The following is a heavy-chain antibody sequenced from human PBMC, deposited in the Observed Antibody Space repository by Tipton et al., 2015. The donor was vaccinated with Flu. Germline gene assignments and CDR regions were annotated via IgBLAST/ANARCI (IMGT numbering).Heavy chain of an antibody. J-gene: IGHJ4*02. CDR2: ISPSGSTR. CDR3: VRGFIRLCDY. Sequence: VQLVQSGGGLVQPGGSLRLSCAASGFSFNSYELNWVRQAPGKGLEWVSLISPSGSTRYYADSVKGRFTISRDNAKHELYLELNSLRAEDTAVYYCVRGFIRLCDYWGQGTLVIVSP. D-gene: IGHD3-16*01. CDR1: GFSFNSYE. V-gene: IGHV3-48*03.